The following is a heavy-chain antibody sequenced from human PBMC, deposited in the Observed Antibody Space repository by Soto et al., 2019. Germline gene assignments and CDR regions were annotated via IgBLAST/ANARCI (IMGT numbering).Heavy chain of an antibody. CDR2: VYYSGSS. V-gene: IGHV4-31*03. CDR1: GDSISVGASF. D-gene: IGHD2-2*01. J-gene: IGHJ5*02. CDR3: AKLSCTSSTCYFPGWFDP. Sequence: SETLSLTCTVSGDSISVGASFWSCIRQPPGKGLEWIANVYYSGSSYYNPSLKSRLTISVDTTKNQFSLQLKSMTAADTAVYYCAKLSCTSSTCYFPGWFDPWGQGTLVTVSS.